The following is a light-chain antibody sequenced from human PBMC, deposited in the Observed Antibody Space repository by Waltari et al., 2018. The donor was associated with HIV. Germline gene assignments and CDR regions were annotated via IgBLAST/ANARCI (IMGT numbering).Light chain of an antibody. V-gene: IGLV2-8*01. CDR3: SSYGDSLRVL. CDR2: EVT. CDR1: SSDIGAYDS. Sequence: QSALTQPPSASGSLGQSVTISCPGSSSDIGAYDSASWFQQHPRSAPKLLLYEVTRRPSTVSDRFSGSRSGSTAFLTVAGLQPDDEATYFCSSYGDSLRVLFGGGTNVTVL. J-gene: IGLJ3*02.